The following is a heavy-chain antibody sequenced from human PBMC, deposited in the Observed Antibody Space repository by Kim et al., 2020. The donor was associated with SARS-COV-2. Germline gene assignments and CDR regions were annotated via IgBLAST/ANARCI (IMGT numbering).Heavy chain of an antibody. CDR3: ARAPGHYARNNWFDP. D-gene: IGHD3-16*01. CDR2: INAGNGNT. V-gene: IGHV1-3*01. Sequence: ASVKVSCKASGYTFTSYAMHWVRQAPGQRLEWMGWINAGNGNTKYSQKFQGRVTITRDTSASTAYMELSSLRSEDTAVYYCARAPGHYARNNWFDPWGQGTLVTVSS. J-gene: IGHJ5*02. CDR1: GYTFTSYA.